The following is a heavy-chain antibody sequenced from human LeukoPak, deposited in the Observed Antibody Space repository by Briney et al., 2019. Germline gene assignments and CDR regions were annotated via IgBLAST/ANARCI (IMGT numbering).Heavy chain of an antibody. CDR2: SGAYNGDT. CDR1: GYNFTSFG. V-gene: IGHV1-18*01. J-gene: IGHJ3*02. CDR3: ARDYSSSGYDAFDI. D-gene: IGHD6-6*01. Sequence: GASVKVSCKASGYNFTSFGISWVRQAPGQGIAWMGWSGAYNGDTNYAQNLQGRVTMTTDTSTSTAYMELRSLRSDDTAVYYCARDYSSSGYDAFDIWGQGTMVTVSS.